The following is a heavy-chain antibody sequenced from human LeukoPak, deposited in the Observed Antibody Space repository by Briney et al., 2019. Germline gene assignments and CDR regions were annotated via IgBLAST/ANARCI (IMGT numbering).Heavy chain of an antibody. CDR2: ISSSSSTI. V-gene: IGHV3-48*01. J-gene: IGHJ6*03. Sequence: PGGSLRLSCAASGFTFSSYSMNWVRQAPGKGLEWVSYISSSSSTIYYADSVKGRFTISRDNAKNSLYLQMNSLRAEDTAVYYCARSEDCSGGSCYPNYYMDVWGKGTTVTVSS. D-gene: IGHD2-15*01. CDR1: GFTFSSYS. CDR3: ARSEDCSGGSCYPNYYMDV.